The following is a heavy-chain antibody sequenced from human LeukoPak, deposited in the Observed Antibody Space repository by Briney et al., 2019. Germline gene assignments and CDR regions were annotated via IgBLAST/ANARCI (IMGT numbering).Heavy chain of an antibody. CDR1: GFTLSSYA. Sequence: GGSLRLSCAASGFTLSSYAMSWVRQAPGKGLEWVSAISSGGDSIYYADSVKGRFSISRDHSKNTLYLHLNSLRAEDTAVYYCAKEATPENYWGQGTLVAVSS. J-gene: IGHJ4*02. V-gene: IGHV3-23*01. CDR3: AKEATPENY. CDR2: ISSGGDSI.